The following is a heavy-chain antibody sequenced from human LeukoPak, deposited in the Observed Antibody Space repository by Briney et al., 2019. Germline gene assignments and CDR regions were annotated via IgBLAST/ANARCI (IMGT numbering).Heavy chain of an antibody. D-gene: IGHD1-20*01. Sequence: GESLKISCKGSGYSFTSYWIGWVRQMPRKDLERMGIIYPGDSDTRYSPSFQGQVTISADKSISTAYLQWSSLKASDTAMYCCASTGNWNYNYYYYMDVWGKGTTVTVSS. CDR1: GYSFTSYW. CDR2: IYPGDSDT. V-gene: IGHV5-51*01. J-gene: IGHJ6*03. CDR3: ASTGNWNYNYYYYMDV.